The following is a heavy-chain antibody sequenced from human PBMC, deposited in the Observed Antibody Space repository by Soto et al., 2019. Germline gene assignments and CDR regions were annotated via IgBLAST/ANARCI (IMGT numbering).Heavy chain of an antibody. D-gene: IGHD6-19*01. CDR2: ISGSGGST. J-gene: IGHJ4*02. Sequence: EVQLLESGGGLVQPGGSLRLSCAASGFTFSSYAMSWVRQAPGKGLEWVSAISGSGGSTYYADSVKGRLTISRDNSKNTVYLQMNSPRAENTAVYYCAKGGLSDYWGQGTLVTVSS. CDR3: AKGGLSDY. V-gene: IGHV3-23*01. CDR1: GFTFSSYA.